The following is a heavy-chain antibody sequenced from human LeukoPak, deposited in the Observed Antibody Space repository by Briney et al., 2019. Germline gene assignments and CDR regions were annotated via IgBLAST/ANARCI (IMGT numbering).Heavy chain of an antibody. D-gene: IGHD3-3*01. V-gene: IGHV1-8*01. CDR2: MNPNSGNT. CDR3: ARGWEGTYYDFWSGYYSRAFDY. Sequence: ASVKVSCKASGYTFTSYDINWVRQATGQGLEWMGWMNPNSGNTGYAQKFQGRVTMTRNTSISTAYMELSSLRSEDTAVYYCARGWEGTYYDFWSGYYSRAFDYWGQGTLVTVSS. J-gene: IGHJ4*02. CDR1: GYTFTSYD.